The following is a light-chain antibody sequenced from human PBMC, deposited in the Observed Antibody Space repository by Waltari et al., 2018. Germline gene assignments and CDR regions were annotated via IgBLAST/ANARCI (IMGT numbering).Light chain of an antibody. J-gene: IGLJ3*02. CDR1: GEYSAYA. CDR2: VNSDGSH. CDR3: QTWGTGIQV. V-gene: IGLV4-69*01. Sequence: LVLTQSPSASASLGASVKLTCSLPGEYSAYAIAWHQQQPLKGPRYLMTVNSDGSHKKGDGIPELFSGSSSDLDRYLIISRLQSDDEADYFCQTWGTGIQVFGSGTKLTVL.